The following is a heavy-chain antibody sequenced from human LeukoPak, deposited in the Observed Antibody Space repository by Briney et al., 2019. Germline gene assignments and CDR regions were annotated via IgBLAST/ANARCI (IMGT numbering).Heavy chain of an antibody. D-gene: IGHD3-10*01. V-gene: IGHV4-59*01. J-gene: IGHJ6*02. CDR1: GGSISSYY. CDR2: IYYSGST. CDR3: ARANGGGVRPMNSGMDV. Sequence: SETLSLTCTVSGGSISSYYWSWIRQPPGKGLEWIGYIYYSGSTNYNPSLKSRVTISVDTSKNQFSLKLSSVTAADTAVYYCARANGGGVRPMNSGMDVWGQGTTVTVSS.